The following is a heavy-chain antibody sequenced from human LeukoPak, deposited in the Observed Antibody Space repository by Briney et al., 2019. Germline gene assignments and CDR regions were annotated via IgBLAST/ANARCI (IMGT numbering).Heavy chain of an antibody. CDR2: IYYSGST. D-gene: IGHD6-6*01. CDR3: ARSRSASPLFDY. J-gene: IGHJ4*02. Sequence: PSETLSLTCTVSGVSISSGGYYWSWIRQHPGKGLEWIGYIYYSGSTYYNPSLKSRVTISVDMSKNQFSLKLSSVTAADTAVYYCARSRSASPLFDYWGQGTLVTVSS. CDR1: GVSISSGGYY. V-gene: IGHV4-31*03.